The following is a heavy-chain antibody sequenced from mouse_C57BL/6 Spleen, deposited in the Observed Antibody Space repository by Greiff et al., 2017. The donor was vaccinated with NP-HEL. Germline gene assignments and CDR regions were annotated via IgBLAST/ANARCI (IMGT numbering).Heavy chain of an antibody. CDR2: INPNTGGT. Sequence: EVQLQQSGPELVKPGASVKISCKASGYTFTDYYMNWVKQSHGKSLEWIGDINPNTGGTSYNQKFTGKATLTVDKSSSTAYMEIRSLTSEDSAVYYWASRGITTVVDWYFDVWGTGTTVTVSS. CDR3: ASRGITTVVDWYFDV. J-gene: IGHJ1*03. V-gene: IGHV1-26*01. D-gene: IGHD1-1*01. CDR1: GYTFTDYY.